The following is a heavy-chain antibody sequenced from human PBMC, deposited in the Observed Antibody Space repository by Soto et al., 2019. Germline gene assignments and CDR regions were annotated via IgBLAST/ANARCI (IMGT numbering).Heavy chain of an antibody. J-gene: IGHJ4*02. V-gene: IGHV4-59*01. CDR3: ARGVGSSPPRY. D-gene: IGHD1-26*01. CDR1: GGSISVYY. Sequence: SETLSLTCTVSGGSISVYYWSWIRQPPGQALEWIGYIYDSGSPYYNPSLRSRVIISADTSKNQISLKLTSATAADTAVYYCARGVGSSPPRYWGRGTLVTVSS. CDR2: IYDSGSP.